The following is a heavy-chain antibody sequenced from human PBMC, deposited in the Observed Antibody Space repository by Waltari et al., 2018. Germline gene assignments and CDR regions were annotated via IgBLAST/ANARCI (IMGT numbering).Heavy chain of an antibody. CDR1: GGSFTGYY. V-gene: IGHV4-34*01. Sequence: QVQLHQWGAGLLKPSETLSLTCGVSGGSFTGYYWSLIRQPPGGGLEWIGQINDSGRTIYSPALKGRMTMSEDTSKKEFSLKLRSVTAADTAVYFCARNFDYIWANYGLNWFEPWGQGTLVIVSS. D-gene: IGHD3-16*02. CDR3: ARNFDYIWANYGLNWFEP. J-gene: IGHJ5*02. CDR2: INDSGRT.